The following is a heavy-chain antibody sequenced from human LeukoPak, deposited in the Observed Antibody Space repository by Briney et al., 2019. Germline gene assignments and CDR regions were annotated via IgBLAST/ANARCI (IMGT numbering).Heavy chain of an antibody. CDR3: ASDRYSGSYFPY. Sequence: ASVKVSCKASGGTFSSYAISWVRQASGQGLEWMGGIIPIFGTANYAQKFQGRVTITADESTSTAYMELSSLRSEDTAVYYCASDRYSGSYFPYWGQGTLVTVSS. CDR1: GGTFSSYA. D-gene: IGHD1-26*01. V-gene: IGHV1-69*13. J-gene: IGHJ4*02. CDR2: IIPIFGTA.